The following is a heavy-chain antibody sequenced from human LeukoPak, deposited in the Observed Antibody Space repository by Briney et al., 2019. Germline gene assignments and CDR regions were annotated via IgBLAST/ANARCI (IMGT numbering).Heavy chain of an antibody. D-gene: IGHD4-17*01. Sequence: SETLSLTCTVSSGSISTSNYYWGWIRQPPGKGLEWIGYIYYSGSTNYNPSLKSRVTISVDTSKNQFSLKLSSVTAADTAVYYCARETNDYGDSNWFDPWGQGTLVTVSS. V-gene: IGHV4-61*01. CDR2: IYYSGST. J-gene: IGHJ5*02. CDR3: ARETNDYGDSNWFDP. CDR1: SGSISTSNYY.